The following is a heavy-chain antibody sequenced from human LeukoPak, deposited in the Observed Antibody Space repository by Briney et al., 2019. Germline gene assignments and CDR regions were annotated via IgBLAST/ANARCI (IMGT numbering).Heavy chain of an antibody. CDR1: GYTFTNYD. J-gene: IGHJ5*02. Sequence: VASVTVSCKASGYTFTNYDINWVRQAPGQGLEWMGWINSNSGDTAYAQKFQGRVTITRNTSINTAHMELSSLRSEDTAVYYCVRRIVAAGYNWFDPWGQGTLVTVSS. D-gene: IGHD6-13*01. CDR3: VRRIVAAGYNWFDP. CDR2: INSNSGDT. V-gene: IGHV1-8*01.